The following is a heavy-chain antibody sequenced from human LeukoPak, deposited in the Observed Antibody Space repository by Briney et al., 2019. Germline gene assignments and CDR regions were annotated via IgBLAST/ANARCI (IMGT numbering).Heavy chain of an antibody. Sequence: PGGSLRLSCAASGFTFSSYGMNWVRQAPGKGLEWVSVIYSGGSTYYADSVKDRFSISRDNPKNTLYLQMISLRAEDTAVYYCAREGTPSGGYFDYWGQGTLVTVSS. V-gene: IGHV3-66*01. J-gene: IGHJ4*02. CDR2: IYSGGST. D-gene: IGHD2-15*01. CDR3: AREGTPSGGYFDY. CDR1: GFTFSSYG.